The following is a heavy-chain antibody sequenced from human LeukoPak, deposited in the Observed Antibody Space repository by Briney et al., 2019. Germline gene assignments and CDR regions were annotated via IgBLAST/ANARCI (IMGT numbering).Heavy chain of an antibody. CDR3: AKAPNPSRRERGDREKPGY. CDR2: ISGSGGST. J-gene: IGHJ4*02. CDR1: GFTFSSYW. D-gene: IGHD3-16*01. V-gene: IGHV3-23*01. Sequence: GGSLRLSCAASGFTFSSYWMSWVRQAPGKGLEWVSAISGSGGSTYYADSVKGRFTISRDNSKNTLYLQMNSLRAEDTAVYYCAKAPNPSRRERGDREKPGYWGQGTLVTVSS.